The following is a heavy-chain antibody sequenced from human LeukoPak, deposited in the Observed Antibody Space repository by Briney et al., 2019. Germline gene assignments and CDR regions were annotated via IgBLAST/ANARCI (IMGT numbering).Heavy chain of an antibody. CDR3: AKDGEAYCGGDCYSVDY. CDR1: AFIFSGHW. Sequence: PGGSLRLSCEGSAFIFSGHWMNWVRQTPGKGLEWVASIKEDGSERQYVDSVKGRFSISRDSTKGSLFLQLNSLRAEDTAVYYCAKDGEAYCGGDCYSVDYWGQGTLVTVSS. J-gene: IGHJ4*02. D-gene: IGHD2-21*02. CDR2: IKEDGSER. V-gene: IGHV3-7*01.